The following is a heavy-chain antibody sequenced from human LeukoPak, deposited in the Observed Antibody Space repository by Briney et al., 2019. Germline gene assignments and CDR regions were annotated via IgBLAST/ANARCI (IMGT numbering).Heavy chain of an antibody. CDR1: GFTFSDDG. Sequence: PGGSLRLSCAASGFTFSDDGISWGRQAPGEGVGWVSGINWNGGSTGYADFVKGRFTISRNNANNSLYLQMNSLRAEDTALYYCASTRELLPARFDYWGQGTLVTVSS. CDR3: ASTRELLPARFDY. D-gene: IGHD1-26*01. CDR2: INWNGGST. J-gene: IGHJ4*02. V-gene: IGHV3-20*04.